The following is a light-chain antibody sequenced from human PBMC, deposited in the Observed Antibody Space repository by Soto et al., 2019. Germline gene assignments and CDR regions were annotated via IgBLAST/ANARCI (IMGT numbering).Light chain of an antibody. J-gene: IGLJ3*02. CDR3: AAWSDSLSGTL. Sequence: QSVLTQPPSASATPGQRVTISCSGSSSNIGSNTVNWYQQLTGTAPQLLIYKSNQRPSGVTDRFSGSKSGPSASVAISGLQSEDEADYYYAAWSDSLSGTLFGGGTKLTVL. CDR1: SSNIGSNT. V-gene: IGLV1-44*01. CDR2: KSN.